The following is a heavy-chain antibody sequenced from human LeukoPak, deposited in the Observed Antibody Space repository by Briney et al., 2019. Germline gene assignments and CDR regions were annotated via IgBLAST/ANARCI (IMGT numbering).Heavy chain of an antibody. CDR1: GGSISSGDYY. CDR2: IYYSGCT. V-gene: IGHV4-30-4*01. CDR3: ARESRGYSYGCFDY. J-gene: IGHJ4*02. D-gene: IGHD5-18*01. Sequence: SETLSLTCTVSGGSISSGDYYWSWIRQPPGKGLEWIGCIYYSGCTYYNPSLKSRVTISVDTSKNQFSLKLSSVTAADTAVYYCARESRGYSYGCFDYWGQGTLVTVSS.